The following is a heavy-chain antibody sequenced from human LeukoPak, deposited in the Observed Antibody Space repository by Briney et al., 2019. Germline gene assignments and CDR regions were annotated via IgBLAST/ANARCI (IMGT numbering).Heavy chain of an antibody. CDR1: GFTFSSYS. CDR3: AREGQDIVVVPAANYYYYYYMDV. CDR2: ISSSSSYI. V-gene: IGHV3-21*01. J-gene: IGHJ6*03. D-gene: IGHD2-2*01. Sequence: GGSLRLSCAASGFTFSSYSMNWVRQAPGKGLEWVSSISSSSSYIYYADSVKGRFTISRDNAKNSLYLQMNSLRAEDTAVYYCAREGQDIVVVPAANYYYYYYMDVWGKGPRSPSP.